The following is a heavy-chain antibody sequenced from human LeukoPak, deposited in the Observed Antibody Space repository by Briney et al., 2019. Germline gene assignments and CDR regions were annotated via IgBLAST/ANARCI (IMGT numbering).Heavy chain of an antibody. CDR1: GYTFTSYD. J-gene: IGHJ5*02. Sequence: ASVKVSCQASGYTFTSYDINWVRQATGQGLEWMGWVNPNSGNTGYAQKFQGRVTITRNTSISTAYMELNSLRSEDTAVYYCARGRATVTTHWFDPWGQGTVVTVSS. CDR3: ARGRATVTTHWFDP. V-gene: IGHV1-8*03. D-gene: IGHD4-11*01. CDR2: VNPNSGNT.